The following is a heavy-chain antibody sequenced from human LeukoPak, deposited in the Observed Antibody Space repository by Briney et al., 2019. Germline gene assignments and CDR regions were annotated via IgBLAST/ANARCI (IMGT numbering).Heavy chain of an antibody. Sequence: PGGSLRLSCAASGFTFSNYAMNWVRQAPGKGLEWVSTISGSGGSTYYADSVKGRFTISRDNSKNTLYLQMNSLRAEDTAVYYCAKDQSPTMILDYWGQGTLVTVSS. D-gene: IGHD3-22*01. CDR2: ISGSGGST. CDR3: AKDQSPTMILDY. V-gene: IGHV3-23*01. J-gene: IGHJ4*02. CDR1: GFTFSNYA.